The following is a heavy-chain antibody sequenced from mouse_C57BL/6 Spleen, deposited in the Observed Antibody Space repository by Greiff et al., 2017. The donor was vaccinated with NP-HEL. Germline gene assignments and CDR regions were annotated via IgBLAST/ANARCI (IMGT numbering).Heavy chain of an antibody. CDR3: TRPEDSSGGFAY. J-gene: IGHJ3*01. D-gene: IGHD3-2*02. CDR2: IDPETGGP. CDR1: GYTFTDYE. Sequence: QVQLQQSGAELVRPGASVTLSCKASGYTFTDYEMHWVKQTPVHGLEWIGAIDPETGGPAYNQKFKGKAILTADKSSSTAYMELRSLTSEDSAVYYCTRPEDSSGGFAYWGQGTLVTVSA. V-gene: IGHV1-15*01.